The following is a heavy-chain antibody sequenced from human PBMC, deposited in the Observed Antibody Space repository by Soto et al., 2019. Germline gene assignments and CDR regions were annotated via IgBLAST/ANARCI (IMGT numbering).Heavy chain of an antibody. CDR3: AKNPGSGTFYY. Sequence: GGSLRLSCAASGFTFSSYAMSWVRQAPGKGLEWVSAISGSGGSTYYADSVECRSTISRDNSKNTLYLQMNSPRAEDTAVYYCAKNPGSGTFYYWGQGTLVTVSS. J-gene: IGHJ4*02. CDR2: ISGSGGST. V-gene: IGHV3-23*01. CDR1: GFTFSSYA. D-gene: IGHD6-13*01.